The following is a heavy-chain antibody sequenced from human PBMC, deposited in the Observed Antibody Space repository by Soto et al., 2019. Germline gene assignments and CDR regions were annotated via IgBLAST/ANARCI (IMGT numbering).Heavy chain of an antibody. Sequence: GASVKVSCKASGFSFTGYYIHWQRPAHGQGLEWMGWNSAYNGNTNYAQKLQGRVTMTTDTSTSTAYMELRSLRSDDTAVYYCAGGGRTLAVAGGRKHGRYGRDVGGQGTTVTVS. CDR2: NSAYNGNT. V-gene: IGHV1-18*04. D-gene: IGHD6-19*01. J-gene: IGHJ6*02. CDR3: AGGGRTLAVAGGRKHGRYGRDV. CDR1: GFSFTGYY.